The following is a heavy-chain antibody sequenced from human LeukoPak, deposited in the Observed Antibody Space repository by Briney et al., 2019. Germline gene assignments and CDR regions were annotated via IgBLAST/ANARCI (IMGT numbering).Heavy chain of an antibody. D-gene: IGHD3-22*01. Sequence: SVKVSCKASGGTFISYAISWVRQAPGQGLEWMGRIIPILGIANYAQKFQGRVTITADKSTSTAYMELSSLRSEDTAVYYCARDNYYDSSGYYYEGGYFDYWGQGTLVTVSS. CDR3: ARDNYYDSSGYYYEGGYFDY. CDR1: GGTFISYA. CDR2: IIPILGIA. V-gene: IGHV1-69*04. J-gene: IGHJ4*02.